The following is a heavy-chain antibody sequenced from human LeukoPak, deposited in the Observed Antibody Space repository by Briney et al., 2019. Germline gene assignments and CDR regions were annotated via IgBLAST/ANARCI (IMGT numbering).Heavy chain of an antibody. CDR2: ISSSGST. CDR3: ARGPYSYDSSGAFDI. Sequence: SQTLSLTCTVSGDSISSGDYYWSWIRQPAGKGLEWIGRISSSGSTNYNTSLKSRVTISVDTSKNHFSLKLSSVTAADTAVYFCARGPYSYDSSGAFDIWGQGTMVTVSS. CDR1: GDSISSGDYY. V-gene: IGHV4-61*02. J-gene: IGHJ3*02. D-gene: IGHD3-22*01.